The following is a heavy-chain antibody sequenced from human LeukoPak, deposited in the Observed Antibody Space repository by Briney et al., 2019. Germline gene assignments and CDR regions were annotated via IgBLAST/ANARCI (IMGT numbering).Heavy chain of an antibody. CDR3: ARAQTYGDSRLLLDY. Sequence: PGGSLRLSCAASGFTFGNYGMSWVRQAPGKGLEWVSGINWNGGSTGYADSVEGRFTISIDNAKNSQYLQMNSLRVEDTALYYCARAQTYGDSRLLLDYWGQGTLVTVSS. CDR1: GFTFGNYG. CDR2: INWNGGST. V-gene: IGHV3-20*04. J-gene: IGHJ4*02. D-gene: IGHD2-21*02.